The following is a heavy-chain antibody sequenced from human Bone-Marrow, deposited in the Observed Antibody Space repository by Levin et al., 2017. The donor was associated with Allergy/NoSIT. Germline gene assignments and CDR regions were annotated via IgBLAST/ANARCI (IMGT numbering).Heavy chain of an antibody. V-gene: IGHV4-34*01. CDR3: ARLLRFLEWEYYYGMDV. CDR2: INHSGST. CDR1: GGSFSGYY. Sequence: SETLSLTCAVYGGSFSGYYWSWIRQPPGKGLEWIGEINHSGSTNYNPSLKSRVTISVDTSKNQFSLKLSSVTAADTAVYYCARLLRFLEWEYYYGMDVWGQGTTVTVSS. D-gene: IGHD3-3*01. J-gene: IGHJ6*02.